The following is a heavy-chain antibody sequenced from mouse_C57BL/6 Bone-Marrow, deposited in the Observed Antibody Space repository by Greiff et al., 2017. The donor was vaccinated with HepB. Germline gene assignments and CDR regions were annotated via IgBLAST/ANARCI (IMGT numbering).Heavy chain of an antibody. D-gene: IGHD2-4*01. CDR2: IDPSDSYT. CDR3: ANYDYDVGYFDY. Sequence: QVQLQQPGAELVRPGTSVKLSCKASGYTFTSYWMHWVKQRPGQGLEWIGVIDPSDSYTNYNQKFKGKATLTVDTSSSTAYMQLSSLTSEDSAVYYCANYDYDVGYFDYWGQGTTLTVSS. CDR1: GYTFTSYW. J-gene: IGHJ2*01. V-gene: IGHV1-59*01.